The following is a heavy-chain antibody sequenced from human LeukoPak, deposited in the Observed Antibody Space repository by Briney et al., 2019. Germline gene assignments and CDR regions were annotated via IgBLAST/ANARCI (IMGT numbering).Heavy chain of an antibody. CDR1: GFTFNSYW. D-gene: IGHD4-17*01. CDR2: INVDGSSR. Sequence: GGSLRLSCAASGFTFNSYWMHWVRLAPGKGLVWVSRINVDGSSRDYADSVEGRFSISRDNAKKTVYLQMNSLRAEDTAVYYCARVPIYGDQAFDSWGQGILVTVSS. CDR3: ARVPIYGDQAFDS. V-gene: IGHV3-74*01. J-gene: IGHJ4*02.